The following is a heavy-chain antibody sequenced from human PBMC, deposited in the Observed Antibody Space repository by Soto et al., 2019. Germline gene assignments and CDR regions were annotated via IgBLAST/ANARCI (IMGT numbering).Heavy chain of an antibody. CDR3: TTDSQSYYYSGMDV. Sequence: GGSLRLSCAASGFNFSNAWMNWVRQAPGKGLEWVGRIKSKTDGGTTDYAAPVKGRFTISRDDSKNTLYLQMNSLKTEDTAVYYCTTDSQSYYYSGMDVWGQGTTVTLSS. CDR1: GFNFSNAW. V-gene: IGHV3-15*07. CDR2: IKSKTDGGTT. J-gene: IGHJ6*02.